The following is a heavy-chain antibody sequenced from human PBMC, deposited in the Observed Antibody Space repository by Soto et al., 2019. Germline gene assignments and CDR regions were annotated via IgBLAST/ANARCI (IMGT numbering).Heavy chain of an antibody. CDR3: AREFPTPTNNWFET. J-gene: IGHJ5*02. V-gene: IGHV4-31*03. CDR1: GGSIIGGGYY. Sequence: LSLTCTVSGGSIIGGGYYWSWIRQHPGKGLEWIGYIYYSGSTYYNPSLKSRVTISVDTSKNQFSLKLSSVTAADTAVYYCAREFPTPTNNWFETWGQGTLVTVSS. CDR2: IYYSGST.